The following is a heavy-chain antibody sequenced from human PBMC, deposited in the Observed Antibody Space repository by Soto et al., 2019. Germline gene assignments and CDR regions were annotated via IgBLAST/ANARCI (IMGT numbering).Heavy chain of an antibody. CDR3: TTYHYYDSSGYSW. V-gene: IGHV3-15*07. D-gene: IGHD3-22*01. J-gene: IGHJ4*02. CDR2: IRSETDGGTA. Sequence: EVQLVESGGGLVKPGGSLRLSCAASGFTFTNAWMNWVRQTPGKGLEWVGRIRSETDGGTADHAAPVKGRFTISRDDSKSTLFLQMNSLKTADTAIYYCTTYHYYDSSGYSWWGQGTLVTVSS. CDR1: GFTFTNAW.